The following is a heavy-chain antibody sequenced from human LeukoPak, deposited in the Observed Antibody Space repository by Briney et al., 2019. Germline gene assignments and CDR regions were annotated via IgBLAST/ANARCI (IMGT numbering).Heavy chain of an antibody. V-gene: IGHV1-2*02. Sequence: GASVKVSCKASGYTFTGCYMHWVRQAPGQGLEWMGWINPNSGGTNYAQKFQGRVTMTRDTSISTAYMELSRLRSDDTAVYYCARVATVTTRAWFDPWGQGTLVTVSS. J-gene: IGHJ5*02. D-gene: IGHD4-17*01. CDR3: ARVATVTTRAWFDP. CDR1: GYTFTGCY. CDR2: INPNSGGT.